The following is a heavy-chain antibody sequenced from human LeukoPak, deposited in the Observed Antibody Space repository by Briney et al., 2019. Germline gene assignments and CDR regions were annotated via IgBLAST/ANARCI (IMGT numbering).Heavy chain of an antibody. J-gene: IGHJ4*02. CDR1: GFTFTTYA. CDR2: INADGTTT. CDR3: ATTTYYNGDSGNSYYRPFDS. Sequence: TGGSLRLSCAASGFTFTTYAMRWVRQVPGEGLRWVSRINADGTTTYYADSVKGRFTISRDNPRNTLYLQMKSLRAEDTAVYYCATTTYYNGDSGNSYYRPFDSWGQGTPVTVSS. V-gene: IGHV3-74*01. D-gene: IGHD3-10*01.